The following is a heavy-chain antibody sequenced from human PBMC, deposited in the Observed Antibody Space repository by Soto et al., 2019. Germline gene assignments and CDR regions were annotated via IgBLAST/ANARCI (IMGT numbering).Heavy chain of an antibody. J-gene: IGHJ4*02. CDR2: INPNGGVT. CDR1: GYTFTHYY. D-gene: IGHD5-18*01. CDR3: ATSVNSAMAFDY. V-gene: IGHV1-46*01. Sequence: QVQLVQSGAEVRKPGASVKVSCKASGYTFTHYYIHWVRQAPGQGLEWMGIINPNGGVTSYAQNFRAGFTMTRDTSTSTVYMELSSLGSEDSAVYYCATSVNSAMAFDYWGQGTLVAVSS.